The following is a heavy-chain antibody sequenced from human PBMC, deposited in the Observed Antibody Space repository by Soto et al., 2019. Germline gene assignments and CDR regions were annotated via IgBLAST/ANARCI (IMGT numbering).Heavy chain of an antibody. CDR3: ARAQTESRLAARSNSLNFY. CDR1: GFTFSSYS. V-gene: IGHV3-21*01. J-gene: IGHJ4*02. CDR2: ISSSSSYI. D-gene: IGHD6-6*01. Sequence: EVQMVESGGVLGKPGGALRLACAASGFTFSSYSMNWVRQAPGKGLEWVSSISSSSSYIYYADSVKGRFTISRDNAKNSLYLQMNSLRAEDTAVYYCARAQTESRLAARSNSLNFYWGQGTMVTVSS.